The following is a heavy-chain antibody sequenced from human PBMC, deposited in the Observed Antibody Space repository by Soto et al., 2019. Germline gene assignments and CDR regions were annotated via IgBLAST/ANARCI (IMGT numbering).Heavy chain of an antibody. J-gene: IGHJ6*02. CDR3: ARSDPVAGTAYYYYYYGMDV. Sequence: QVQLQESGPGLVKPSQTLSLTCTVSGGSISSGGYYWSWIRQHPGKGLEWIGYIYYSGSTYYNPSLKSRVTISVDTSKNQFSLKLSSVTAADTAVYYCARSDPVAGTAYYYYYYGMDVWGQGTTVTVSS. V-gene: IGHV4-31*03. CDR2: IYYSGST. D-gene: IGHD6-19*01. CDR1: GGSISSGGYY.